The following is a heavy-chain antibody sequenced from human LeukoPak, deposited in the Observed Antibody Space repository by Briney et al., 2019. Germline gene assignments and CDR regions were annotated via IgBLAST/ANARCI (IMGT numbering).Heavy chain of an antibody. CDR2: IYSGGST. J-gene: IGHJ6*02. CDR3: ARLRLGGSMDV. CDR1: GFTVSSNY. V-gene: IGHV3-53*01. Sequence: GGSLRLSCAASGFTVSSNYMSWVRQAPGKGLEWVSVIYSGGSTYYADSVKGRFTISRDNSKNTLYLQMNSLRAEDTAVYYCARLRLGGSMDVWGQGTTVTVSS. D-gene: IGHD2-15*01.